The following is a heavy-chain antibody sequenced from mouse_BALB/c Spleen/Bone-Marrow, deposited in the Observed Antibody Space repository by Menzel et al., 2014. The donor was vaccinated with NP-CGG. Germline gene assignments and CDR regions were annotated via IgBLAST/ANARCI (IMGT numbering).Heavy chain of an antibody. J-gene: IGHJ4*01. D-gene: IGHD2-4*01. V-gene: IGHV10-1*02. CDR1: GFTFNTYA. CDR3: VRQNYDYSMDY. CDR2: IRSKSNNYAT. Sequence: EVKLMESGGGLVLPKGSLKLSCAASGFTFNTYAMNWVRQAPGKGLEWVARIRSKSNNYATYYADSVKDRFTISRDDSQSMLYLQMNNLKTEDTAMYYCVRQNYDYSMDYWGQGTSVTVSS.